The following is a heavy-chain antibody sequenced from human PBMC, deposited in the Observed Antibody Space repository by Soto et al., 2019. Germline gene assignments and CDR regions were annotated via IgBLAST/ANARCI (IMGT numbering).Heavy chain of an antibody. CDR1: GYTFSDYF. D-gene: IGHD1-26*01. Sequence: ASVKVSCKASGYTFSDYFIQWLRQAPGQGLEWVAWINPKTAATNYAKKFQDRVTLTSDTSFSTAYLELTRLRPDDTALYFCARIKWGLDYYSGMDVWGQGTAVTVSS. CDR3: ARIKWGLDYYSGMDV. V-gene: IGHV1-2*02. CDR2: INPKTAAT. J-gene: IGHJ6*02.